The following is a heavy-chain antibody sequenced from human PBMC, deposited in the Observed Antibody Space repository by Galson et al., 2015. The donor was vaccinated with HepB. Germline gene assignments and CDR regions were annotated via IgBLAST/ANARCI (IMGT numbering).Heavy chain of an antibody. CDR2: ISAYNGNT. V-gene: IGHV1-18*04. CDR3: ARDWSYLKDAFDI. CDR1: GYTFTSYG. Sequence: SVKVSCKASGYTFTSYGISWVRQAPGQGLEWMGWISAYNGNTNYAQKLQGRVTITRDTSASTAYMELSSLRSEDTAVYYCARDWSYLKDAFDIWGQGTMVTVSS. J-gene: IGHJ3*02.